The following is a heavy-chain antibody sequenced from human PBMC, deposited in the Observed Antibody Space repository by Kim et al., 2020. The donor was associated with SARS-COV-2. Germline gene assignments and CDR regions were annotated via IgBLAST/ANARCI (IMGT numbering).Heavy chain of an antibody. CDR3: ARRVAATVTTGDWFDP. Sequence: SFQGQVTISADKSISTAYLQWSSLKASDTAMYYCARRVAATVTTGDWFDPWGQGTLVTVSS. D-gene: IGHD4-17*01. V-gene: IGHV5-51*01. J-gene: IGHJ5*02.